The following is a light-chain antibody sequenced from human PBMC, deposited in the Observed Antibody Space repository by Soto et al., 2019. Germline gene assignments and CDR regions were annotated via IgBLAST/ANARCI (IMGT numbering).Light chain of an antibody. J-gene: IGKJ5*01. CDR3: QQYSNWPPAIT. CDR2: GSS. CDR1: ETVSTN. Sequence: EIVLTQSPATLSVSPGERATLSCRAIETVSTNLAWFQRKAGQPPRLLIYGSSTRATGVPDRFSGSGSGTEFALIISSLQSEDVAVYYCQQYSNWPPAITFGQGTQLEN. V-gene: IGKV3-15*01.